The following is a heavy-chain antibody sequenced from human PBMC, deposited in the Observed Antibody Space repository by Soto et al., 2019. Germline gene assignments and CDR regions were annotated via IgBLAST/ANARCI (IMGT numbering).Heavy chain of an antibody. J-gene: IGHJ5*02. D-gene: IGHD6-13*01. V-gene: IGHV3-48*02. CDR1: GFTFSSYS. CDR2: ISSSSSTI. CDR3: ARGGFRPGYSRSWVRWFDP. Sequence: GGSLRLSCAASGFTFSSYSMNWVRQAPGKGLEWVSYISSSSSTIYYADSVKGRFTISRDNAKNSLYLQMNSLRDEDTAVYYCARGGFRPGYSRSWVRWFDPWGQGTLVTVSS.